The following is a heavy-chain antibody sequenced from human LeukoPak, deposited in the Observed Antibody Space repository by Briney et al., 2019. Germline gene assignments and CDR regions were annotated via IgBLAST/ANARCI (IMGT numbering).Heavy chain of an antibody. V-gene: IGHV1-2*02. CDR1: GYTFTGYY. CDR3: ARLGVPVDY. CDR2: INPKSGGT. J-gene: IGHJ4*02. D-gene: IGHD3-10*01. Sequence: ASVKVSCKASGYTFTGYYMHWVRQAPGQGLEWMGWINPKSGGTNYAQKFQGRVTMTRDTSTSTVYMELSSLRSEDTAVYYCARLGVPVDYWGQGTLVTVSS.